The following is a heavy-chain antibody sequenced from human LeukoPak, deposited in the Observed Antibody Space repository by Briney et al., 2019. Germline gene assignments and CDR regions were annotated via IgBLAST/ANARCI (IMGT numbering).Heavy chain of an antibody. J-gene: IGHJ4*02. CDR2: MNPNSGST. Sequence: ASVKVSCKASGYTFTSYDINWVRQATGQGLEWMGWMNPNSGSTGYAQKFQGRVTITRNTSISTAYMELSSLRSEDTAVYYCARGLRSYYGSGSYGPFDYWGQGTLVTVSS. CDR1: GYTFTSYD. CDR3: ARGLRSYYGSGSYGPFDY. D-gene: IGHD3-10*01. V-gene: IGHV1-8*03.